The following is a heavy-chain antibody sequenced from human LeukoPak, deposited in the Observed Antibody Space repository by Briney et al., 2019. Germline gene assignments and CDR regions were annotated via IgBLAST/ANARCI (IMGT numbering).Heavy chain of an antibody. J-gene: IGHJ6*02. Sequence: SGSLSLTCTASGVSISSYYWSWIRQPPGKGLEWIANIYYSGSTNYNPSLKSRVTMSVATSKNRFSLKLSSVTAADTAVYYCARHSSVTIFEVVISYYYYGMDVWGQGNTVTVSS. CDR1: GVSISSYY. CDR2: IYYSGST. V-gene: IGHV4-59*08. D-gene: IGHD3-3*01. CDR3: ARHSSVTIFEVVISYYYYGMDV.